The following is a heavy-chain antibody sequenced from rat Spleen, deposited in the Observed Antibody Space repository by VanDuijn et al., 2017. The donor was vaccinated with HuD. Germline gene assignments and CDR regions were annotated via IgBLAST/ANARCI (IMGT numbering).Heavy chain of an antibody. J-gene: IGHJ3*01. Sequence: EVQLVESGGGLVQPGRSLKLSCAASGFTFSNYDMAWVRQAPTKGLEWVATIFYDGTRTYYRDSVKGRFTISRHNTQNTLYLQMNSLRSEDTATYYCTTVIQGHGFAYWGQGTLVTVSS. V-gene: IGHV5S10*01. CDR3: TTVIQGHGFAY. CDR2: IFYDGTRT. D-gene: IGHD1-1*01. CDR1: GFTFSNYD.